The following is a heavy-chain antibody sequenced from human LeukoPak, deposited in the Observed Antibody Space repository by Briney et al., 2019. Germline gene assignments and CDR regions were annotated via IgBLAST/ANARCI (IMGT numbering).Heavy chain of an antibody. D-gene: IGHD3-10*01. Sequence: GGSLRLSCAASGFTFSSYEMNWVRQAPGKGLEWVSYISSSGSTIYYADSVKGRFTISRDNAKNSLYLQMNSLRAEDTAVYYCAGDLTHYYGSGNWFDPWGQGTLVTVSS. CDR1: GFTFSSYE. J-gene: IGHJ5*02. V-gene: IGHV3-48*03. CDR2: ISSSGSTI. CDR3: AGDLTHYYGSGNWFDP.